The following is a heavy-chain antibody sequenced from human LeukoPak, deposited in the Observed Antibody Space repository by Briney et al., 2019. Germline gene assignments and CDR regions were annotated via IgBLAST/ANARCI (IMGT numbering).Heavy chain of an antibody. CDR1: GFTFDDYA. Sequence: HPGGSLRLSCAASGFTFDDYAMHWVRHAPGKGLEWVSGISWNSGSIGYADSVKGRFTISRDNAKNSLYLQMNSLRAEDTALYYCAKGTGIAVAGTGDYWGQGTLVTVSS. D-gene: IGHD6-19*01. CDR2: ISWNSGSI. CDR3: AKGTGIAVAGTGDY. J-gene: IGHJ4*02. V-gene: IGHV3-9*01.